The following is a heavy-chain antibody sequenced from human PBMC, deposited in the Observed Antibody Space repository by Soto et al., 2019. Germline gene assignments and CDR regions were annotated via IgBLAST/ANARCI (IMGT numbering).Heavy chain of an antibody. J-gene: IGHJ6*02. V-gene: IGHV1-69*12. CDR2: IIPIFDTA. CDR3: ARHDCISSSCYYYYYYGMDV. Sequence: QVQLVQSGAEVKKPGSSVKVSCKASGGTFSSYAISWVRQAPGQGLEWMGGIIPIFDTANYAQNFQGRVTINADEYTSTAYMELSSLRSEDTAVYYCARHDCISSSCYYYYYYGMDVWGQGTTVTVSS. D-gene: IGHD2-2*01. CDR1: GGTFSSYA.